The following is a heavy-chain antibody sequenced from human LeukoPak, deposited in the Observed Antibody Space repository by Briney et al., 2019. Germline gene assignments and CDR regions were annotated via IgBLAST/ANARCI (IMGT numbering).Heavy chain of an antibody. Sequence: GGSLRLSCAASGFTFSSYGMHSVRQAPGKGLEWVAVIWFDGSNKYYADSVKGRFTISRDNSKSTLYLQMNSLRAEDTAVYYCARDGGSYYDSSGYTNWGQGTLVTVSS. CDR3: ARDGGSYYDSSGYTN. CDR2: IWFDGSNK. J-gene: IGHJ4*02. V-gene: IGHV3-33*01. D-gene: IGHD3-22*01. CDR1: GFTFSSYG.